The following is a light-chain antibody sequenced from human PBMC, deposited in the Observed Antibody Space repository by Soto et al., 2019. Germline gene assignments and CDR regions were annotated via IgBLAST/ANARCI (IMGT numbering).Light chain of an antibody. Sequence: EVVMTQSPATLSVSPGDRATLSCRASQSVHNNLAWYQQKPGQAPRLLIFDTSTRATDIPIRFTGGGSGTEFTLTISSLQSEDSAVYYCQQYEIGPLTFGGGTKVEIK. CDR3: QQYEIGPLT. J-gene: IGKJ4*01. CDR1: QSVHNN. V-gene: IGKV3-15*01. CDR2: DTS.